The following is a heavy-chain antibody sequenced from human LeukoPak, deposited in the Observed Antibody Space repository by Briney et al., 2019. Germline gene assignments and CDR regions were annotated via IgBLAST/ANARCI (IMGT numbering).Heavy chain of an antibody. J-gene: IGHJ5*02. Sequence: GGSLRLSCAASGFTFSSYSMNWVRQAPGKGLEWVSSISSSSSYIYYADSVKGRFTISRDNAKNSLYLQMNSLGAEDTAVYYCARDLSIAAAAQGWFDPWGQGTLVTVSS. D-gene: IGHD6-13*01. CDR2: ISSSSSYI. CDR3: ARDLSIAAAAQGWFDP. CDR1: GFTFSSYS. V-gene: IGHV3-21*01.